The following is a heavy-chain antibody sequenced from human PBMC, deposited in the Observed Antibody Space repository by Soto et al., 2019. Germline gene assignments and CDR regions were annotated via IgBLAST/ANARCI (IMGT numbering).Heavy chain of an antibody. CDR3: ARSNYYGSGSYYQGYDY. J-gene: IGHJ4*02. D-gene: IGHD3-10*01. V-gene: IGHV1-8*01. CDR1: GYTFTSYD. Sequence: QVQLVQSGAEVKKPGASVKVSCKASGYTFTSYDINWVRQATGQGLEWMGWMNPNSGNTGYAQKFQGRVTMTRNTPISTAYMELSSLRSEDTAVYYCARSNYYGSGSYYQGYDYWGQGTLVTVSS. CDR2: MNPNSGNT.